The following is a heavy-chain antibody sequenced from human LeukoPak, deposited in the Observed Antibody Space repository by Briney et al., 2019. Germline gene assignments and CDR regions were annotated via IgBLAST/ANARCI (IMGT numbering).Heavy chain of an antibody. Sequence: SVKVSCKAFGGTFSSYAISWVRQAPGQGLEWMGGIIPIFGTANYAQKFQGRVTITADESTSTAYMELSSLRSEDTAVYYCARRRDGSYYDYWGQGTLVTVSS. D-gene: IGHD1-26*01. CDR2: IIPIFGTA. CDR3: ARRRDGSYYDY. J-gene: IGHJ4*02. V-gene: IGHV1-69*13. CDR1: GGTFSSYA.